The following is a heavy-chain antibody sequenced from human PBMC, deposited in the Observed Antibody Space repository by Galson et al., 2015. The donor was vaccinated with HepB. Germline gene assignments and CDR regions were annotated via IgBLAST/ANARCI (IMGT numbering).Heavy chain of an antibody. V-gene: IGHV3-30*18. CDR2: ISYDGSNK. D-gene: IGHD3-3*01. Sequence: SLRLSCAASGFTFSSYGMHWVRQAPGKGLEWVAVISYDGSNKYYADSVKGRFTISRDNSKNTLYLQMNSLRAEDTAVYYCAKRAQYDFWSGSRPYYYYYGMDVWGQGTTVTVSS. J-gene: IGHJ6*02. CDR1: GFTFSSYG. CDR3: AKRAQYDFWSGSRPYYYYYGMDV.